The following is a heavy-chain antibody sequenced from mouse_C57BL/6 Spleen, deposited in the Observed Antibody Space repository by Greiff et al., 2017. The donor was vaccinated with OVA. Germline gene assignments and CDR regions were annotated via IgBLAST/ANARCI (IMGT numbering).Heavy chain of an antibody. Sequence: DVKLQESGPGLVKPSQSLSLTCSVTGYSITSGYYWNWIRQFPGNKLEWMGYISYDGSNNYNPSLKNRISITRDTSKNQFFLKLNSVTTEDTATYYCARAGGLFDYWGQGTTLTVSS. J-gene: IGHJ2*01. CDR2: ISYDGSN. CDR1: GYSITSGYY. CDR3: ARAGGLFDY. D-gene: IGHD1-1*02. V-gene: IGHV3-6*01.